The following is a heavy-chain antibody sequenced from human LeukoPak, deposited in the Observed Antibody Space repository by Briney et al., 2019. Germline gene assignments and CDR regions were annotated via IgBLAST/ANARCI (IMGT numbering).Heavy chain of an antibody. CDR2: ISSSSSYI. D-gene: IGHD3-22*01. J-gene: IGHJ4*02. Sequence: GGSLRLSCAASGFTFSSYSMNWVRQAPGKGLEWVSSISSSSSYIYYADSVKGRFTISRDNAKNSRYLQMNSLRAEDTAVYYCARDRRYYDSSGYYADGFDYWGQGTLVTVSS. CDR1: GFTFSSYS. CDR3: ARDRRYYDSSGYYADGFDY. V-gene: IGHV3-21*01.